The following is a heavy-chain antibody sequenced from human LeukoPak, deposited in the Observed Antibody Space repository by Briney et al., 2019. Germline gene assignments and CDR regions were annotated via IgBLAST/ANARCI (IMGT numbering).Heavy chain of an antibody. V-gene: IGHV4-4*07. CDR2: IYTSGST. D-gene: IGHD3-10*01. CDR3: ARELVWFGAVYGMDV. Sequence: SETLSLTCTVSGGSISSYYWSWIRQPAGKGLEWIGRIYTSGSTNYNPSLKSRVTMSVDTSKNRFSLKLSSVTAADTAVYYCARELVWFGAVYGMDVWGQGTTVTVSS. CDR1: GGSISSYY. J-gene: IGHJ6*02.